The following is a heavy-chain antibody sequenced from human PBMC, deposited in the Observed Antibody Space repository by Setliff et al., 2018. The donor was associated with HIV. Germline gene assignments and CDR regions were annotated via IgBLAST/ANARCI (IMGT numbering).Heavy chain of an antibody. CDR3: ARLSVVTATRIYYFDY. V-gene: IGHV5-51*01. D-gene: IGHD2-21*02. Sequence: GESLKISCKGSGYSFTSYWIGWVRRMPGKGLEWMGIIYPGDSDTRYSPSFQGQVTISADKSISTAYLQWSSLKASDTAMYYCARLSVVTATRIYYFDYWGQGTLVTVSS. CDR2: IYPGDSDT. J-gene: IGHJ4*02. CDR1: GYSFTSYW.